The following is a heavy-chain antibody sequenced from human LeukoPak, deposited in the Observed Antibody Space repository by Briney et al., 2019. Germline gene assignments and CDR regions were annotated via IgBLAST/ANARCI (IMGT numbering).Heavy chain of an antibody. CDR3: AREGGVARPGLDY. CDR1: GGSISNHD. Sequence: ETMSLTCSVSGGSISNHDGSWIRQAPGKTLEYIGNIYSSGSTYYNPSLKSRLTISLDTSQNQFSLRLTSVGAADTAVYYCAREGGVARPGLDYWGQGTLVAVSS. D-gene: IGHD6-6*01. J-gene: IGHJ4*02. CDR2: IYSSGST. V-gene: IGHV4-59*11.